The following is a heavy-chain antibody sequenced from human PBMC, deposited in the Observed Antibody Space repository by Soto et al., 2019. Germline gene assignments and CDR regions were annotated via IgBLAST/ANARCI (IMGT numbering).Heavy chain of an antibody. CDR3: ARHSNTETGRFKVGAGVFDY. CDR1: GGSISSYY. J-gene: IGHJ4*02. D-gene: IGHD1-1*01. CDR2: IYYSGST. V-gene: IGHV4-59*08. Sequence: SETLSLTCTVSGGSISSYYWSWIRQPPGKGLEWIGYIYYSGSTNYNPSLKSRVTISVDTSKNQFSLKLSSVTAADTAVYYCARHSNTETGRFKVGAGVFDYWGQGTLVTVSS.